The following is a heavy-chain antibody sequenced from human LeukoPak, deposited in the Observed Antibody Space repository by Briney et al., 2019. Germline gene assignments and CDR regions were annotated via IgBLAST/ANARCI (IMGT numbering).Heavy chain of an antibody. J-gene: IGHJ4*02. D-gene: IGHD3-10*01. Sequence: PGGSLRLSCSVSGFTLSNYAMHWVRQAPGKGLEWVSLISGGSGNIYYVDSVKGRFTISRDNSKNTLYVQMTSLRAEDTAIYYXXXGXDYYGSXTSKKXDWGQGXLVTVSS. CDR1: GFTLSNYA. V-gene: IGHV3-23*01. CDR3: XXGXDYYGSXTSKKXD. CDR2: ISGGSGNI.